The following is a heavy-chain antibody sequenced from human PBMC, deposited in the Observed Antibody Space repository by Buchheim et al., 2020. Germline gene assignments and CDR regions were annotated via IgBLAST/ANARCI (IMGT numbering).Heavy chain of an antibody. CDR2: IYYSGST. J-gene: IGHJ4*02. CDR1: GGSISGYY. CDR3: ARVSSGFLHDY. Sequence: QVQLQESGPGLVKPSETLSLTCTVSGGSISGYYWSWIRQPPGKGLEWIGYIYYSGSTNYNPSLKSRVTISVDTSKNQFSLKLSSVTAADTAVYYCARVSSGFLHDYWGQGTL. D-gene: IGHD6-19*01. V-gene: IGHV4-59*01.